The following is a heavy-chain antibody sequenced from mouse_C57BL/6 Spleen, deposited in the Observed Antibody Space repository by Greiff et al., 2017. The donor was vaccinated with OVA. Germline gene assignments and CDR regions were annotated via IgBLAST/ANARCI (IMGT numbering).Heavy chain of an antibody. CDR3: ARSYSNYDSFAY. CDR1: GYAFTDYL. D-gene: IGHD2-5*01. Sequence: QVQLQQSGAELVRPGTSVKVSCKASGYAFTDYLIEWVKQRPGQGLEWIGVINPGSGGTNYNEKFKGKATLTADKSSSTAYMQLSSLTSEDSAVYFCARSYSNYDSFAYWGQGTLVTVSA. V-gene: IGHV1-54*01. J-gene: IGHJ3*01. CDR2: INPGSGGT.